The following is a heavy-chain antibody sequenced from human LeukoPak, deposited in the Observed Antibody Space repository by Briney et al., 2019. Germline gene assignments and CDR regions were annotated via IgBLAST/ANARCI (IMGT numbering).Heavy chain of an antibody. J-gene: IGHJ4*02. CDR3: ASTGGGLRYSYGFGFNY. CDR1: GFTVSSTY. CDR2: TYYDGTT. Sequence: GGSLRLSCAGSGFTVSSTYMSWVRQAPGKGLEWVSTTYYDGTTYSGDSVKGRFSISRDNSKSTLYLQMNSLRAEDTAVYYCASTGGGLRYSYGFGFNYWGQGTLVTVSS. D-gene: IGHD5-18*01. V-gene: IGHV3-53*01.